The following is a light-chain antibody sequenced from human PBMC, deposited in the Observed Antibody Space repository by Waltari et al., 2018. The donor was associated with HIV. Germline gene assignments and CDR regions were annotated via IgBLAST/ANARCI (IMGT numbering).Light chain of an antibody. CDR2: QDS. J-gene: IGLJ2*01. Sequence: SYELTQPPSVSVSPGQTDSITCAGDKLGDKDACWYQQKPGQSPVMVIYQDSKRPSGIPVLLPCSTSCNTATLTLSGTHALDDADYYCQAWDSTTVVFGGGTKLTVL. V-gene: IGLV3-1*01. CDR1: KLGDKD. CDR3: QAWDSTTVV.